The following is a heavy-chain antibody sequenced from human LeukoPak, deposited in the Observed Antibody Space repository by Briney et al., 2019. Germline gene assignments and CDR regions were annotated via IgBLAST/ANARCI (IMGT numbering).Heavy chain of an antibody. CDR2: MNPNSGNT. Sequence: ASVKDSRKASGYSFTGYYIHCVRQAPGQGLEWMGWMNPNSGNTGYAQKFQGRVTTTRNTSISTAYMELSSLRSEDTAVYYCARSGSSSWYYYYYYMDVWGKGTTVTVSS. CDR3: ARSGSSSWYYYYYYMDV. D-gene: IGHD6-13*01. CDR1: GYSFTGYY. J-gene: IGHJ6*03. V-gene: IGHV1-8*02.